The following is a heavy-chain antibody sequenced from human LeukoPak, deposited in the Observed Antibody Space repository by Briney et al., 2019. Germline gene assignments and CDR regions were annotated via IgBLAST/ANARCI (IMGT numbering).Heavy chain of an antibody. CDR1: GGSISSFY. Sequence: SETLSLTCTVSGGSISSFYWSWIRQPAGKGLEWIGHIYTSGSTNYNPYLKSRVTMSVDTSRNHFSLELSSVTAADAAVYYCAREYIAAGVYWHFDLWGRGTLVTVSS. CDR2: IYTSGST. V-gene: IGHV4-4*07. CDR3: AREYIAAGVYWHFDL. D-gene: IGHD6-13*01. J-gene: IGHJ2*01.